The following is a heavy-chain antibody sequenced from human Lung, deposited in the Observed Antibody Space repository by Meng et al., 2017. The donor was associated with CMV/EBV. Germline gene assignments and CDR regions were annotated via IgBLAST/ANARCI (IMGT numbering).Heavy chain of an antibody. CDR3: ARDLWLTTVTSLYYYGMDV. J-gene: IGHJ6*02. Sequence: SXKISXAASGFTFSSYAMHWVRQAPGKGLEWVAVISYDGSNKYYADSVKGRFTISRDNSKNTLYLQMNSLRAEDTAVYYCARDLWLTTVTSLYYYGMDVWGQETXVTVAS. D-gene: IGHD4-11*01. CDR1: GFTFSSYA. V-gene: IGHV3-30-3*01. CDR2: ISYDGSNK.